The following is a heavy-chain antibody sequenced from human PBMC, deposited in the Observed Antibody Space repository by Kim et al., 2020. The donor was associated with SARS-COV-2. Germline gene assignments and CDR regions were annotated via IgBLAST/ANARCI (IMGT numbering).Heavy chain of an antibody. V-gene: IGHV3-23*05. Sequence: GGSLRLSCAASGFTFSAYAMTWVRQVAGKGLEWVASIDANGESSYYADALRGRFTISRDNARDVVYLQINSLRVEDTALYYCAKDAPVRPTSPLQFWGQG. CDR1: GFTFSAYA. CDR2: IDANGESS. D-gene: IGHD2-2*01. CDR3: AKDAPVRPTSPLQF. J-gene: IGHJ1*01.